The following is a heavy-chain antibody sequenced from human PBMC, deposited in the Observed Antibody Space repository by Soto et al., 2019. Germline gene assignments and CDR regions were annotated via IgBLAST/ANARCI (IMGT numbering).Heavy chain of an antibody. J-gene: IGHJ4*02. CDR3: AKYLSGTSAPN. D-gene: IGHD1-26*01. Sequence: PGGSLRLSCAASGFTVSSNYMSWVRQAPGKGLEWVSGISGSGDSTFYADSVKGRFTISRDNSKNTLYLQMNSLRAEDTAVYYCAKYLSGTSAPNWGQGTLVTVSS. V-gene: IGHV3-23*01. CDR2: ISGSGDST. CDR1: GFTVSSNY.